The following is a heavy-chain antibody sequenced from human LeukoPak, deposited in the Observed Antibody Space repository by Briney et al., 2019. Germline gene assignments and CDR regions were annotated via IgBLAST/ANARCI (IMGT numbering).Heavy chain of an antibody. Sequence: PSETLSLTCAVSGGSISSGGYSWSWIRQPPGKGLEWIGYIYHSGSTYYNPSLKSRVTISVDRSKNQFSLKLSSVTAADTAVYYCARVGDNWNYHFDYWGQGTLVTVSS. V-gene: IGHV4-30-2*01. CDR2: IYHSGST. CDR1: GGSISSGGYS. CDR3: ARVGDNWNYHFDY. J-gene: IGHJ4*02. D-gene: IGHD1-7*01.